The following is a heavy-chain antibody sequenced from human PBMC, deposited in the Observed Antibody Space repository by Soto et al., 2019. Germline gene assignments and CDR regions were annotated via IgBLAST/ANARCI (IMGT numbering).Heavy chain of an antibody. CDR1: GYNFNNYY. Sequence: QVQLVQTGAEVKKPGASVKISCKATGYNFNNYYIHWVRQAPGGGLQWMGVINPANGFTSYTQKFQGRVTMTTDTYTSTVDMDLSSLRVEDTAVYYCARDRPDSYCGGDCPLGYYYHGMDVWGQGTTVTVSS. J-gene: IGHJ6*02. CDR3: ARDRPDSYCGGDCPLGYYYHGMDV. CDR2: INPANGFT. D-gene: IGHD2-21*01. V-gene: IGHV1-46*02.